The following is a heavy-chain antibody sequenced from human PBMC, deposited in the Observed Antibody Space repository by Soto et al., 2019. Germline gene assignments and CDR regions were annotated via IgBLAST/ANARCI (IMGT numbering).Heavy chain of an antibody. J-gene: IGHJ4*02. CDR2: IYYSGST. Sequence: PSETLSLTCTVSGGSISSGDYYWSWIRQPPGKGLEWIGYIYYSGSTYYNPSLKSRVTISVDTSKNQFSLKLSSVTAADTAVYYCARNQGRYCSSTSCRGLFDYWGQGTLVTVSS. CDR3: ARNQGRYCSSTSCRGLFDY. CDR1: GGSISSGDYY. D-gene: IGHD2-2*01. V-gene: IGHV4-30-4*01.